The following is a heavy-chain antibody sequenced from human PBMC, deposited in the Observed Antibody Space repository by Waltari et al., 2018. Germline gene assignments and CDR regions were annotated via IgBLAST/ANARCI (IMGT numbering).Heavy chain of an antibody. Sequence: QVQLQESGPGLANPSGTLSLTCVVSGATIRSTYWWIWVRQSPEMGLGWIGQIHHSGKTYSTPSLKSRVSISLDKSKNQFSLSLYFVNVADSAVYYCADDRGNGLYFDYWGQGTQFTVSS. V-gene: IGHV4-4*02. J-gene: IGHJ4*02. CDR2: IHHSGKT. D-gene: IGHD2-8*01. CDR3: ADDRGNGLYFDY. CDR1: GATIRSTYW.